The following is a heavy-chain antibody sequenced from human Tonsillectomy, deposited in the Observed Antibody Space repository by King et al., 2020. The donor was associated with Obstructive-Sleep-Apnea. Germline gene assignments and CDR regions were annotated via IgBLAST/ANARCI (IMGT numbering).Heavy chain of an antibody. D-gene: IGHD6-6*01. Sequence: VQLAESGGGLVQPGGSLRLSCAASGFTFSSYWMSWVRQAPGKGLEWVANIKQDGSEKYYVDSVKGRFTISRDNAKNSLYLQMNSLRAEDTAVYSCAREGPSHPPYFDYWGQGTLVTVSS. J-gene: IGHJ4*02. CDR1: GFTFSSYW. CDR2: IKQDGSEK. V-gene: IGHV3-7*03. CDR3: AREGPSHPPYFDY.